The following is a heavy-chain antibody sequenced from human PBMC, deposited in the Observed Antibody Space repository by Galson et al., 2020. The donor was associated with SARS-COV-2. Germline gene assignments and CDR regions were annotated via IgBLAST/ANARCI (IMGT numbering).Heavy chain of an antibody. D-gene: IGHD1-7*01. CDR3: ARGRSLRNYGFYYYYGLDF. CDR1: GGSFSGYY. J-gene: IGHJ6*02. CDR2: INHSGST. V-gene: IGHV4-34*01. Sequence: SETLSLTCGAYGGSFSGYYWSWIRQPPGKGLEWIGEINHSGSTNHNPSLKSRVTISVDTSKNQFSLKLSSVTAADTAVYYCARGRSLRNYGFYYYYGLDFWGQGTTVTVSS.